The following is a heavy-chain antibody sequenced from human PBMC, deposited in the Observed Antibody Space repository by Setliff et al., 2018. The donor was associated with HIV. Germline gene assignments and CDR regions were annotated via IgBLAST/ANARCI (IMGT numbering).Heavy chain of an antibody. D-gene: IGHD3-10*01. V-gene: IGHV1-58*02. Sequence: ASVKVSCKASGFTFSTSAMQWVRQARGQRLEWLGWIVVGSSNTNYAQKFQERVTITADESTYTADMELSSLRSEDTAVYYCARDDHYYDSGSLYSDWYFDLWGRGTLVTVSS. CDR3: ARDDHYYDSGSLYSDWYFDL. J-gene: IGHJ2*01. CDR2: IVVGSSNT. CDR1: GFTFSTSA.